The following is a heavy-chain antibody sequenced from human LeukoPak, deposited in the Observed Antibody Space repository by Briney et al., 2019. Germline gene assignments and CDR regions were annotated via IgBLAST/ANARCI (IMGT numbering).Heavy chain of an antibody. CDR2: INHSGST. V-gene: IGHV4-34*01. D-gene: IGHD5-24*01. Sequence: SETLSLTCAVYGGSFSGYYWSWIRQPPGKGLEWIGEINHSGSTNYNPSLKSRVTISVDTSKNQFSLKLSSVTAADTAVYYCARGWKRYAPLRAFDIWGQGTMATVSS. CDR1: GGSFSGYY. CDR3: ARGWKRYAPLRAFDI. J-gene: IGHJ3*02.